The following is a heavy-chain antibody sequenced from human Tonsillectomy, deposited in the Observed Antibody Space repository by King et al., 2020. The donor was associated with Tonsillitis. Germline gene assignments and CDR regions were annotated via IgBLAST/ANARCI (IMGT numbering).Heavy chain of an antibody. CDR2: IDPSDSCT. J-gene: IGHJ4*02. CDR1: GYSFTSYW. Sequence: VQLVESGAEVKKPGESLRISCKGSGYSFTSYWISWVRQMPGKGLEWMGRIDPSDSCTNYSPSFQGHVTISADKSTSTAYLQWSSLKAADTAVYYCAGRDRSGWTPDYWGQGTLVTVPS. CDR3: AGRDRSGWTPDY. V-gene: IGHV5-10-1*03. D-gene: IGHD6-19*01.